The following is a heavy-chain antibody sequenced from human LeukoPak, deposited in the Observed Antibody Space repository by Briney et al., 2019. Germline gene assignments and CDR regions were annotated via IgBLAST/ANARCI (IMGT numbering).Heavy chain of an antibody. CDR3: AKELVPAADIYYYYGMDV. J-gene: IGHJ6*02. CDR1: GFTFSSYA. CDR2: ISGSGGST. D-gene: IGHD2-2*01. Sequence: QPGRSLRLSCAASGFTFSSYAMDWVRQAPGKGLEWVSAISGSGGSTYYADSVKGRFTISRDNSKNTLYLQMNSLRAEDTAVYYCAKELVPAADIYYYYGMDVWGQGTTVTVSS. V-gene: IGHV3-23*01.